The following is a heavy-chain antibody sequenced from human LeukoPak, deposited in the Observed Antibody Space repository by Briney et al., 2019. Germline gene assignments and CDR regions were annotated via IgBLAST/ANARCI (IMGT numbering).Heavy chain of an antibody. V-gene: IGHV4-34*01. CDR2: INHSGST. CDR3: ARAPYYDSSGYFHDAFDI. D-gene: IGHD3-22*01. CDR1: GGSFSGYY. Sequence: SETLSLTCAVYGGSFSGYYWSWIRQPPGKGLEWIGEINHSGSTNYNPSLKSRVTISVDTSKNQFSLKLSSVTAADTAVYYCARAPYYDSSGYFHDAFDIWGQGTLVTVSS. J-gene: IGHJ3*02.